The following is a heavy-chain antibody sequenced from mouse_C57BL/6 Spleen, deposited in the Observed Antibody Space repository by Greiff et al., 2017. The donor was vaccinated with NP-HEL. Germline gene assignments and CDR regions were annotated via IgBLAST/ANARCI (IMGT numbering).Heavy chain of an antibody. CDR3: ARKGNYDYPYYFDY. CDR1: GYTFTSYW. D-gene: IGHD2-4*01. CDR2: IDPSDSYT. Sequence: QVQLQQPGAELVMPGASVKLSCKASGYTFTSYWMHWVKQRPGQGLEWIGEIDPSDSYTNYNQKFKGKSTLTVDKSSSTAYMQLSSLTSEDSAVYYCARKGNYDYPYYFDYWGQGTTLTVSS. V-gene: IGHV1-69*01. J-gene: IGHJ2*01.